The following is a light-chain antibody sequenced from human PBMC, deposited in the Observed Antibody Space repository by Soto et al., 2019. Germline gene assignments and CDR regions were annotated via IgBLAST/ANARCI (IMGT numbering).Light chain of an antibody. CDR3: NSYVGSNNYV. CDR1: SGDITDNKY. V-gene: IGLV2-8*01. CDR2: EIN. Sequence: QSALTQPPSASGSPGQSVTISCTGTSGDITDNKYVSWFQQHAGKAPKLLIYEINKRPSGVPHRFSGSKSGNTASLTVSGLQADDEADYYCNSYVGSNNYVFGTGTKLTVL. J-gene: IGLJ1*01.